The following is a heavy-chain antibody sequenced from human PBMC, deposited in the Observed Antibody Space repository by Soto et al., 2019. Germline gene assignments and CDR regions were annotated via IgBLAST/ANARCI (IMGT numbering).Heavy chain of an antibody. CDR3: AKNQERELPRVIYF. CDR1: GLTFSNYA. Sequence: EVRLLESGGGLVKPGGSLRLSCATSGLTFSNYAMSWVRQAPGGGLVWVSSMSGSSSTTYYADSVRGRLTISRDRSKNKLYLQMSSLRAEDTALYYCAKNQERELPRVIYFLGQGTLVTVSS. CDR2: MSGSSSTT. J-gene: IGHJ4*02. V-gene: IGHV3-23*01. D-gene: IGHD1-7*01.